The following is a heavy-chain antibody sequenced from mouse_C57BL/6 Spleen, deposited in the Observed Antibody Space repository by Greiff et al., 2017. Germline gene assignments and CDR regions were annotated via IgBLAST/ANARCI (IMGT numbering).Heavy chain of an antibody. J-gene: IGHJ4*01. D-gene: IGHD2-10*01. V-gene: IGHV2-2*01. Sequence: QVQLQQSGPGLVQPSPSLSITCTASGFSFTSYGVHWVRQSPGKGLEWLGVIWSGGSTDYNAAFIFRLSISKDNSKGKVFFKMNSLQSDDTAIYYCARKPSLPHYYAMDYWGQGTSVTVSS. CDR3: ARKPSLPHYYAMDY. CDR2: IWSGGST. CDR1: GFSFTSYG.